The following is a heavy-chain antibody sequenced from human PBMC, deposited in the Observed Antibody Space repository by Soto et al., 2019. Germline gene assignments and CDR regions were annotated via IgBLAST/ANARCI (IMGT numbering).Heavy chain of an antibody. V-gene: IGHV4-30-2*01. CDR2: IYHSGST. CDR3: ARRGPLLPHLTLRWLDP. D-gene: IGHD2-15*01. CDR1: GGSISSGGYS. Sequence: KPSETLSLTCAASGGSISSGGYSWSWIRQPPGKGLEWIGYIYHSGSTYYNPSLKSRVTISVDRSKNQFSLKLSSVTAADTAVYYCARRGPLLPHLTLRWLDPWGQGTLVTVSS. J-gene: IGHJ5*02.